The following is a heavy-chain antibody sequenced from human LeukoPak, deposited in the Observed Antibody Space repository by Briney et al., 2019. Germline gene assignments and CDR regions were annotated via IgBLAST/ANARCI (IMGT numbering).Heavy chain of an antibody. CDR3: NTDWNYDTYPYYYFGLDV. CDR1: GFTFAGYA. CDR2: IRSQAYGGTP. Sequence: PGGSLRLSCAASGFTFAGYAMNWVRQAPGKGLEWVGFIRSQAYGGTPEYAASVKGRFTISRDDSKNIAYLQMNSLKTEDTAVYYCNTDWNYDTYPYYYFGLDVWGQGTTVTVSS. V-gene: IGHV3-49*04. J-gene: IGHJ6*02. D-gene: IGHD1-7*01.